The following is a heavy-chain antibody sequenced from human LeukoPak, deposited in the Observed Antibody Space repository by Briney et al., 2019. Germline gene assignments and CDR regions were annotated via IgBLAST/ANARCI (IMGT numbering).Heavy chain of an antibody. J-gene: IGHJ4*02. Sequence: GGSLRLSRAASGFTFSGSAMHWVRQASGKGLEWVGRIRSKANSYATAYAASVKGRFTISRGDSKNTAYLQMNSLKTEDTAVYYCTTRNLYSSSWYLDYWGQGTLVTVSS. CDR3: TTRNLYSSSWYLDY. CDR2: IRSKANSYAT. CDR1: GFTFSGSA. V-gene: IGHV3-73*01. D-gene: IGHD6-13*01.